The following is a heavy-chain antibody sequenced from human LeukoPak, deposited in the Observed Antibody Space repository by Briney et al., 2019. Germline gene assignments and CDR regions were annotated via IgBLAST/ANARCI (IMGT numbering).Heavy chain of an antibody. CDR3: ARGWAAPSLDY. V-gene: IGHV3-74*01. D-gene: IGHD6-13*01. CDR2: INSDGSST. CDR1: GFTFSSYW. Sequence: QPGGSLRLSCAASGFTFSSYWMHWVRQAPGKGLVWVSRINSDGSSTSYADSVKGRSTISRDNAKNTLYLQMNSLRAEDTAVYYCARGWAAPSLDYWGQGTLVTVSS. J-gene: IGHJ4*02.